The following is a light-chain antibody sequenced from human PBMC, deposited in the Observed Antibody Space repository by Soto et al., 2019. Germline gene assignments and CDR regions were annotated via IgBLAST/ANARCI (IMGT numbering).Light chain of an antibody. CDR3: QQYGRSGT. Sequence: VMTQNPATLSVSPGERATLSCRASQSVNTNLAWYQQKPGQAPRLLIYGASNRATGIPDRFSGSGSGTDVTLNTSRREPEDFAVYYCQQYGRSGTFGQR. CDR1: QSVNTN. J-gene: IGKJ1*01. CDR2: GAS. V-gene: IGKV3-20*01.